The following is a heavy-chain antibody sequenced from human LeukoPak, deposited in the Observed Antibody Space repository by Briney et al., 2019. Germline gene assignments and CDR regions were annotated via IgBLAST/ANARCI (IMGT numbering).Heavy chain of an antibody. V-gene: IGHV4-31*03. CDR1: DDSISSVGYY. J-gene: IGHJ4*02. Sequence: SETLSLTCTVSDDSISSVGYYWTWIRQYPGKGLVCIGYIHYSGNTYYNPSLKSRVTISVDTSKNHFSLRLSSVTAADTAVYYCASGNGYYYRYFDYWGQGTLVTVSS. D-gene: IGHD3-22*01. CDR3: ASGNGYYYRYFDY. CDR2: IHYSGNT.